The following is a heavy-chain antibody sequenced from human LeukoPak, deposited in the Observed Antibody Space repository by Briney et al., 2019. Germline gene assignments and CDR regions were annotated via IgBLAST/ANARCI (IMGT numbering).Heavy chain of an antibody. CDR2: IYYTGST. V-gene: IGHV4-59*08. CDR3: ARHKEESGAYRPNDY. CDR1: GGSITSFY. Sequence: KPSETLSLTCTVSGGSITSFYWSWIRQPPGRGLGWIGFIYYTGSTDYNPSLKSRVTMSVDTSKNQFSLKLSSVTAADTAVYYCARHKEESGAYRPNDYWGQGTLVTVSS. D-gene: IGHD1-1*01. J-gene: IGHJ4*02.